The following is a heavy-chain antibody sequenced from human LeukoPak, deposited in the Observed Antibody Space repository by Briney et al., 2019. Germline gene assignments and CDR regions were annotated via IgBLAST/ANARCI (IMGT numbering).Heavy chain of an antibody. CDR1: GSAVSNSR. V-gene: IGHV3-53*01. Sequence: GGSLRLSCAASGSAVSNSRMTWVRQAPGKGLEWLSIIYSDDSTYYPDSVKGRFTIYRDNSKNTVYLQLNSLRAEDTAVYYCAKIVVIPGSDYFDSWGQGTLVTVSS. D-gene: IGHD3-22*01. CDR2: IYSDDST. CDR3: AKIVVIPGSDYFDS. J-gene: IGHJ4*02.